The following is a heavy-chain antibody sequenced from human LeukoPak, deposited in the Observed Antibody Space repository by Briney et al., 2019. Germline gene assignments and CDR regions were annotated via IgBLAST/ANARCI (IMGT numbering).Heavy chain of an antibody. V-gene: IGHV3-9*01. CDR2: ISWNSGSI. D-gene: IGHD4-23*01. CDR3: AKDYGGNYLYYFDY. Sequence: GGSLRLSCAASGFTFDDYAMHWVRQAPGKGLEWVSGISWNSGSIGYADSVKGRFTTSRDNAKNSLYLQMNSLRAEDTALYYCAKDYGGNYLYYFDYWGQGTLVTVSS. J-gene: IGHJ4*02. CDR1: GFTFDDYA.